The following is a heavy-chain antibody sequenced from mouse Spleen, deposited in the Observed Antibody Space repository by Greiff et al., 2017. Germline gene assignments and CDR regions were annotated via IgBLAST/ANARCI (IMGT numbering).Heavy chain of an antibody. CDR1: GYTFTSYW. D-gene: IGHD3-3*01. Sequence: QVQLQQPGAELVKPGASVKLSCKASGYTFTSYWMHWVKQRPGQGLEWIGMIHPNSGSTNYNEKFKGKATLTVDKSSSTAYMQLSSLTSEDSAVYCRGRGGTYWYFDVWGTGTTVTGSS. CDR2: IHPNSGST. V-gene: IGHV1-64*01. CDR3: GRGGTYWYFDV. J-gene: IGHJ1*03.